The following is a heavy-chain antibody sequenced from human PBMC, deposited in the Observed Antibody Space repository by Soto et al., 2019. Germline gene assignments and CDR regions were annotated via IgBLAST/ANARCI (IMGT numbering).Heavy chain of an antibody. J-gene: IGHJ6*02. CDR1: GFTFSSYG. Sequence: GGSLRLSCSSSGFTFSSYGMHWVSQAPGKVLEWVEVISYDGSNKYYADSVKGRFTISRDNSKNMLYLQMNSLRAEDTAVCYCAKDGYDYSNYPYYYYGMDVWGQGTTVTAP. CDR3: AKDGYDYSNYPYYYYGMDV. V-gene: IGHV3-30*18. CDR2: ISYDGSNK. D-gene: IGHD4-4*01.